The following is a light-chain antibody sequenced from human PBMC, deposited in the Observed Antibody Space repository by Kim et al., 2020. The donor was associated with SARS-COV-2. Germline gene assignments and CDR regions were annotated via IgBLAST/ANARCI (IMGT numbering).Light chain of an antibody. Sequence: ASVGDRVTITCRASQSVSGWLNWYQQRPGKAPHLLIYRTSTLQAGVPPRFSGSASGTDFTLTINTLQPEDFATYYCQQSYNFPRTFGQGTKVDIK. CDR1: QSVSGW. J-gene: IGKJ1*01. V-gene: IGKV1-39*01. CDR2: RTS. CDR3: QQSYNFPRT.